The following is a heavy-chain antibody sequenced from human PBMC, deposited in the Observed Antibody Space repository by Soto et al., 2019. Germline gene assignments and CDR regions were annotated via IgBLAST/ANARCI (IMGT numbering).Heavy chain of an antibody. Sequence: EVQLVEAGGGLVQPGGSPRLSCAASGFTFSTFWMHWVRQAPGKGLVWVSRIDADGRSTSYADSVKGRFTISRDNAKNTLYLQMNSLRAEDTAVYYCARDSSWTGYSAQFDYWGQGILVTVSS. CDR3: ARDSSWTGYSAQFDY. CDR1: GFTFSTFW. CDR2: IDADGRST. D-gene: IGHD3-9*01. V-gene: IGHV3-74*01. J-gene: IGHJ4*02.